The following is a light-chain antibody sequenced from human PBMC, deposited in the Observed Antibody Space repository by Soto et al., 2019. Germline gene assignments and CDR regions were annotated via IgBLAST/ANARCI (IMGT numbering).Light chain of an antibody. CDR1: QSVSSY. J-gene: IGKJ5*01. CDR2: DAS. V-gene: IGKV3-11*01. CDR3: QQRSNWPT. Sequence: DIVLTQSPATLSLSPGERATLSCRASQSVSSYLAWYQQKPGQAPRLLIYDASNRATGIPARFSGSGSGTDFTLTISSLEPEDCAVYYCQQRSNWPTFGQGTRLETK.